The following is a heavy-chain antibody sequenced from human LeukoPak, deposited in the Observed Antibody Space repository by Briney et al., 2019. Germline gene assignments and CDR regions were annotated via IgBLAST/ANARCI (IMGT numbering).Heavy chain of an antibody. Sequence: GGSLRLSCAASGFTFSSYAMHWVRQAPGKGLEYVSAISSNGGSTYYANSVKGRFTISRDNFKNTLYLQMGSLRAEDMAVYYCARGAYDILTGFEYFQHWGQGTLVTVSS. CDR3: ARGAYDILTGFEYFQH. CDR1: GFTFSSYA. D-gene: IGHD3-9*01. V-gene: IGHV3-64*01. J-gene: IGHJ1*01. CDR2: ISSNGGST.